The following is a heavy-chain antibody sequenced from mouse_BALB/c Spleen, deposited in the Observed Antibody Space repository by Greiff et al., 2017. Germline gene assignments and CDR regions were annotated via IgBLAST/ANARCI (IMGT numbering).Heavy chain of an antibody. V-gene: IGHV2-6-7*01. CDR3: ARDPYYGSSYGYFDV. CDR2: IWGDGST. CDR1: GFSLTGYG. Sequence: QVQLKESGPGLVAPSQSLSITCTVSGFSLTGYGVNWVRQPPGKGLEWLGMIWGDGSTDYNSALKSRLSISKDNSKSQVFLKMNSLQTDDTARYYCARDPYYGSSYGYFDVWGAGTTVTVSS. D-gene: IGHD1-1*01. J-gene: IGHJ1*01.